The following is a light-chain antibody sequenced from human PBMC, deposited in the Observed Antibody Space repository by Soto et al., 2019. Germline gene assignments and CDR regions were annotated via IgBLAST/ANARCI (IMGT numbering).Light chain of an antibody. Sequence: EIVLTQSPATLSLSPGERATLSCRASQSISNYLAWYQHKPGQVPRLLIYDASTRATGIPARFSGSGSGTDFTLTISSLEPEDFAVYFCQLRSNWPPTWTFGQGTKAEVK. V-gene: IGKV3-11*01. CDR2: DAS. CDR1: QSISNY. J-gene: IGKJ1*01. CDR3: QLRSNWPPTWT.